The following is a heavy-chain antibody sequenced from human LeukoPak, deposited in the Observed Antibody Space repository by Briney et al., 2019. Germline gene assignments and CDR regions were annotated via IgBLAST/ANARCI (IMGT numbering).Heavy chain of an antibody. CDR3: TRESGNTFVREARYYSFYMDV. Sequence: PSETLSLTCSVSGGSISSGSYYWSWIRQPAGTGLEWIGRIYTSGTTYYNPSLKSRVSISVDTSKNQFSLRLNSVTAADTAVYYCTRESGNTFVREARYYSFYMDVWGTGTTVTVSS. V-gene: IGHV4-61*02. CDR1: GGSISSGSYY. D-gene: IGHD3-10*01. CDR2: IYTSGTT. J-gene: IGHJ6*03.